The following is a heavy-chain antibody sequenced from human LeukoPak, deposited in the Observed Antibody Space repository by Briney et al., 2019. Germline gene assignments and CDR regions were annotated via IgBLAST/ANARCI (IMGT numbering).Heavy chain of an antibody. CDR2: IIPILGIA. D-gene: IGHD3-22*01. Sequence: SVKVSCKASGGTFSSYAISWVRQAPGQGLEWMGRIIPILGIANYAQKFQGRVTITADKSTSTAYMELSSLRSEDTAVYYCARVYYYDNSGYYYFDYWGQGTLVTVSS. V-gene: IGHV1-69*04. CDR3: ARVYYYDNSGYYYFDY. CDR1: GGTFSSYA. J-gene: IGHJ4*02.